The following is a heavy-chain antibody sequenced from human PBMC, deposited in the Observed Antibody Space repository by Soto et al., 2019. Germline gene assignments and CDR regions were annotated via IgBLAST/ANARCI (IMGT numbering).Heavy chain of an antibody. D-gene: IGHD4-17*01. CDR3: ARVIPPYSDYGDYRLNWFDP. CDR2: IYYSGST. V-gene: IGHV4-59*01. CDR1: GGSISSYY. J-gene: IGHJ5*02. Sequence: PSETLSLTCTVSGGSISSYYWSWIRQPPGKGLEWIGYIYYSGSTNYNPSLKSRVTISVDTSKNQFSLKLSSVTAADTAVYYCARVIPPYSDYGDYRLNWFDPWGQGTRVTVSS.